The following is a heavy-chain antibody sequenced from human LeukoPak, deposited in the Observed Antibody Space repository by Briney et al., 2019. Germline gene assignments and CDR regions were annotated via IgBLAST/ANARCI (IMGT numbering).Heavy chain of an antibody. CDR2: IYYSGST. CDR3: AREVGWLHPAGAFDI. V-gene: IGHV4-59*01. J-gene: IGHJ3*02. Sequence: SETLSLTCTVSGGSISSYYWSWIRQPPGKGLEWIGYIYYSGSTNYNPSLKSRVTISVDTSKNQFSLKLSSVTAADTAVYYCAREVGWLHPAGAFDIWGQGTLVPVSS. D-gene: IGHD3-10*01. CDR1: GGSISSYY.